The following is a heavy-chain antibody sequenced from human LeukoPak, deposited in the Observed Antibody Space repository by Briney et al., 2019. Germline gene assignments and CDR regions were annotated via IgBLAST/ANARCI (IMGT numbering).Heavy chain of an antibody. J-gene: IGHJ3*02. V-gene: IGHV3-21*01. CDR1: GFTFSSYS. CDR3: ARDPVAYCGGDCYRDI. D-gene: IGHD2-21*01. CDR2: ISSSSSYI. Sequence: GGSLRLSCAASGFTFSSYSMNWVRQAPGKGLEWVSSISSSSSYIYYADSVKGRSTISRDNAKNSLYLQMNSLRAEDTAVYYCARDPVAYCGGDCYRDIWGQGTMVTVSS.